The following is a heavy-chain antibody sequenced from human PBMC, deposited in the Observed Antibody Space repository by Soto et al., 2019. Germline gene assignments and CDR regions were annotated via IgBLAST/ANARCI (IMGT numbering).Heavy chain of an antibody. CDR1: GFTFSSYS. D-gene: IGHD5-12*01. CDR2: ISSSSSYI. V-gene: IGHV3-21*01. CDR3: ARGREMATIEWYFDL. Sequence: EVQLVESGGGLVKPGGSLRLSCAASGFTFSSYSMNWVRQAPGKGLEWVSSISSSSSYIYYADSVKGRFTISRDNAKNSLYLQMNSLRAEDTAVNYCARGREMATIEWYFDLWGRGTLVTVSS. J-gene: IGHJ2*01.